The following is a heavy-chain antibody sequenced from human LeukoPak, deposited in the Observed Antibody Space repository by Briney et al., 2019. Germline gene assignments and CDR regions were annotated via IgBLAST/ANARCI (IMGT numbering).Heavy chain of an antibody. D-gene: IGHD5-18*01. CDR2: INPNSGGT. J-gene: IGHJ3*02. CDR3: ARGGYSYGYGGYAFDI. Sequence: ASVKVSCKASGYSFTSYAMHWVRQAPGQGLEWMGWINPNSGGTNYAQKFQGWVTMTRDTSISTAYMELSRLRSDDTAVYYCARGGYSYGYGGYAFDIWGQGTMVTVPS. CDR1: GYSFTSYA. V-gene: IGHV1-2*04.